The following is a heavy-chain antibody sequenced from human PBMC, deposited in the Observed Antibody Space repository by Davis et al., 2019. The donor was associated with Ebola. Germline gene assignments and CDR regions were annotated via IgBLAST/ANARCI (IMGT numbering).Heavy chain of an antibody. J-gene: IGHJ6*02. V-gene: IGHV4-59*01. D-gene: IGHD6-6*01. CDR2: IYYSGST. CDR3: ARDRVASSSSGVDPNTYYYYGMDV. CDR1: GGSISSYY. Sequence: PGGSLRLSCTVSGGSISSYYWSWIRQPPGKGLEWIGYIYYSGSTNYNPSLKSRVTISVDTSKNQFSLKLSSGTAADTAVYYCARDRVASSSSGVDPNTYYYYGMDVWGQGTTVTVSS.